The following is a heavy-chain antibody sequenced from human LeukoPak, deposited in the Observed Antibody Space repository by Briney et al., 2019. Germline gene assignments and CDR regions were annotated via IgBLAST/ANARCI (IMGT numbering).Heavy chain of an antibody. CDR1: GGSISSSSYY. Sequence: PSETLSLTCTVSGGSISSSSYYWGWIRQPPGKGLEWIGSIYYSGSTYYNPSLKSRVTISVDTSKNQFSLKLSSVTAADTAVYYCARGQYARGYWGQGTLVTVSS. V-gene: IGHV4-39*07. CDR3: ARGQYARGY. D-gene: IGHD2-2*01. J-gene: IGHJ4*02. CDR2: IYYSGST.